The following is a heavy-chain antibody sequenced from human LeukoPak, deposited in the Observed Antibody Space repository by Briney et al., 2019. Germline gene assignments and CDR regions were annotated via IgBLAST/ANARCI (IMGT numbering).Heavy chain of an antibody. V-gene: IGHV1-69*01. D-gene: IGHD1-7*01. Sequence: ASVKVSCKASGGTFSSYAISWVRQAPGQGLEWMGGIIPTFGTANYAQKFQGRVTITADESTSTAYMELGSLRSEDTAVYYCARAALTGTTYNWFDPWGQGTLVTVSS. CDR3: ARAALTGTTYNWFDP. CDR2: IIPTFGTA. CDR1: GGTFSSYA. J-gene: IGHJ5*02.